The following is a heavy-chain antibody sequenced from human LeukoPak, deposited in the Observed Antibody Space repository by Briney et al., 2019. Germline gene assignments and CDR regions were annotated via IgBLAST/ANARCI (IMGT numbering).Heavy chain of an antibody. CDR2: IKHDGSGK. J-gene: IGHJ4*02. V-gene: IGHV3-7*01. D-gene: IGHD2-15*01. CDR3: ARDRGRGSSHNDY. CDR1: GFTFSSFW. Sequence: PGGSLRLSCAASGFTFSSFWMSWVRQAPGKGLEWVASIKHDGSGKYYVDSVKGRFTISRDNSKNTLYLQMDSLRAEDTAVYYCARDRGRGSSHNDYWGQGILVTVSS.